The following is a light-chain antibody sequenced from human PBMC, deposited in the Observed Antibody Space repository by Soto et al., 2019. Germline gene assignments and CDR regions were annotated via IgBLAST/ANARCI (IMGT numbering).Light chain of an antibody. Sequence: QSVLTQPASVSGSPGKSITISCSGTRSDIGSYNYVAWYQQFPGKTPKILIYGVSNRPSGVSSRFSCSKSGNTASLTISGLQAEDEADYYCISYTGSSTSYVFGSGTKLTVL. V-gene: IGLV2-14*01. CDR2: GVS. CDR1: RSDIGSYNY. J-gene: IGLJ1*01. CDR3: ISYTGSSTSYV.